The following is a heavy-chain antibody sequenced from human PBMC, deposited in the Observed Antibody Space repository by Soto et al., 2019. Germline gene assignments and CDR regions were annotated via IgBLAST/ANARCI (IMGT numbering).Heavy chain of an antibody. Sequence: QITLKESGPTLVKPTQTLTLTCTFSGFSLSTSGVGVGWIRQPPGKALEWLALIYWDDDKRYSPSLKSRLTTXKXTXXNQVVLTVTNMDPVDTATYYCAHRRLGGITHGLDVWGQGTTVTVSS. V-gene: IGHV2-5*02. J-gene: IGHJ6*02. CDR2: IYWDDDK. D-gene: IGHD3-10*01. CDR3: AHRRLGGITHGLDV. CDR1: GFSLSTSGVG.